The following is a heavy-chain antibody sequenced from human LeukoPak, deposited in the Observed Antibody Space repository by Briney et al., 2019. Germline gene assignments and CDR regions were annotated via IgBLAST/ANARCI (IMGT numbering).Heavy chain of an antibody. J-gene: IGHJ4*02. CDR1: GFTFSNSA. CDR3: AKEYGDYDSGSYFNY. D-gene: IGHD3-10*01. Sequence: PGGSLRLSCAASGFTFSNSAMSWVRQAPGKGLEWVLVISGSGGSIDYADSVKGRFTISRDNSKNTVFLQMNSLRVEDTAVYYCAKEYGDYDSGSYFNYSGQGTLVTISS. V-gene: IGHV3-23*01. CDR2: ISGSGGSI.